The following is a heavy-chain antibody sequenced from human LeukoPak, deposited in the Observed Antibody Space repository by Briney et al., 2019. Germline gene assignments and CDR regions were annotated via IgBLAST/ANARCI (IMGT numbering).Heavy chain of an antibody. CDR2: ILYSGST. CDR3: ARARDSGSSRYYYWYGLDV. J-gene: IGHJ6*02. Sequence: SERVSLTCTVSGGSISSYYWNWIRQPPGKGLEWIGYILYSGSTNYNPSLKSRVTISVDTSMNQVSLKLSSVTAADTALYYCARARDSGSSRYYYWYGLDVWGQGTSVCVPS. CDR1: GGSISSYY. D-gene: IGHD1-26*01. V-gene: IGHV4-59*01.